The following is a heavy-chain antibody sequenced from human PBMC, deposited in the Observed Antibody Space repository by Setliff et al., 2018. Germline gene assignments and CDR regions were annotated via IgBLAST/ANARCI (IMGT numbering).Heavy chain of an antibody. CDR1: GYSFTSYY. CDR3: ASPRRDDLDSPFDPFDI. Sequence: GASVKVSCKATGYSFTSYYIHWVRQAPGQGLEWMGIINPSGGSASVVDKFQGRVTMTRDTSTSTVYVDLSSLRSEDTAVYYCASPRRDDLDSPFDPFDIWGHGTRVTVSS. CDR2: INPSGGSA. D-gene: IGHD3-3*01. V-gene: IGHV1-46*01. J-gene: IGHJ3*02.